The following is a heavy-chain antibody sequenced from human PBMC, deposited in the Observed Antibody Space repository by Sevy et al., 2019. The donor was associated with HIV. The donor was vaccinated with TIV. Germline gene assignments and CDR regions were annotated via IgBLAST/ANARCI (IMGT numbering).Heavy chain of an antibody. Sequence: LSLTCAASGFTFSSYSMNWVRQAPGKGLEWVSSISTSSSYIYYADSVKGRFTISRDNAKNSLYLQMNSLRAEDTAVYYCARAAEGITIFGVVINPFDYWGQGTLVTVSS. J-gene: IGHJ4*02. CDR3: ARAAEGITIFGVVINPFDY. D-gene: IGHD3-3*01. V-gene: IGHV3-21*01. CDR1: GFTFSSYS. CDR2: ISTSSSYI.